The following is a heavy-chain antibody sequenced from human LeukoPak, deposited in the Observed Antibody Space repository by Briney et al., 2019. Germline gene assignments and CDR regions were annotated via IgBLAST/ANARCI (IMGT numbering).Heavy chain of an antibody. J-gene: IGHJ4*02. CDR2: IRYDGSNK. V-gene: IGHV3-30*04. CDR1: GFTFSSYA. CDR3: ARDLSTSLPGGFDY. Sequence: GRSLRLSCAASGFTFSSYAMHWVRQAPGKGLEWVAFIRYDGSNKYYADSVKGRFTISRDNSKNTLYLQMNSLRVEDTAVYYCARDLSTSLPGGFDYWGQGTLVTVSS. D-gene: IGHD2-2*01.